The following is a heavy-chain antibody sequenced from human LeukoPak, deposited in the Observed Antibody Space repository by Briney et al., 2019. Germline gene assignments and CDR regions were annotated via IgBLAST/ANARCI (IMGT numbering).Heavy chain of an antibody. Sequence: GASVKVSCKASGYTFTSYDINWVRQATGQGLEWMGWNNPNSGGTNYAQKFQGRVTMTRDTSISTAYMELSRLRSEDTAVYYCARALGIGQQLVLGYWGQGTLVTVSS. D-gene: IGHD6-13*01. CDR3: ARALGIGQQLVLGY. J-gene: IGHJ4*02. V-gene: IGHV1-2*02. CDR2: NNPNSGGT. CDR1: GYTFTSYD.